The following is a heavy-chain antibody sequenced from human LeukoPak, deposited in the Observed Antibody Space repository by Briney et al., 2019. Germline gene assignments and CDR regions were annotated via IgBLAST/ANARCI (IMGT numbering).Heavy chain of an antibody. CDR3: AKGIQLWLFYFDY. CDR1: GFTFSSYA. V-gene: IGHV3-30-3*01. D-gene: IGHD5-18*01. J-gene: IGHJ4*02. Sequence: PGRSLRLSCAASGFTFSSYAMHWVRQAPGKGLEWVAAITYDGSSVHYADSVKGRFTISRDNSKNTLYLQMNSLRAEDTAVYYCAKGIQLWLFYFDYWGQGTLVTVSS. CDR2: ITYDGSSV.